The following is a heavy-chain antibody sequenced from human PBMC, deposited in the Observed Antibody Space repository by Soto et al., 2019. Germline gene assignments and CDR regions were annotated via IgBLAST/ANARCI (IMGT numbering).Heavy chain of an antibody. CDR1: GYTFTSYY. CDR3: ARAEMVYAISGALDI. D-gene: IGHD2-8*01. J-gene: IGHJ3*02. V-gene: IGHV1-46*01. CDR2: IKPGGSYT. Sequence: ASVKVSCKASGYTFTSYYIHWVRQAPGIGLEWMALIKPGGSYTTYAQKFQGRVTLTSDTSTSAVYMELSSLTSDDTAVYYCARAEMVYAISGALDIWGQGTMVTVS.